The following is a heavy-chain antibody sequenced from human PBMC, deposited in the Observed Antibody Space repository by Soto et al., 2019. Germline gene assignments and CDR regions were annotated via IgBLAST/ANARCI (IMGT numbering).Heavy chain of an antibody. J-gene: IGHJ4*02. V-gene: IGHV4-39*07. CDR1: GGSISSSSYY. CDR2: IYYSGST. CDR3: ARGRITGSSYSGGWYYFDH. Sequence: SDTLSLTCTVSGGSISSSSYYWGWIRQPPGKGLEWIGSIYYSGSTYYNPSLKSRVIISVHTSNDQFSLELTSVTAADTAMYYCARGRITGSSYSGGWYYFDHWGQGTQVTVSS. D-gene: IGHD1-26*01.